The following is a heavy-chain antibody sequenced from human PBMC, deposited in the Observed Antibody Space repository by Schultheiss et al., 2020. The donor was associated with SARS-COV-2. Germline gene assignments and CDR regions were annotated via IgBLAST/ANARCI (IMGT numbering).Heavy chain of an antibody. J-gene: IGHJ6*02. Sequence: SQTLSLTCAISGDSVSSNSAAWNWIRQSPSRGLEWLGRTYYRSKWYNDYAVSVKSRITINPDTSKNQFSLKLSSVTAADTAVYYCAREGTIAAHYYYGMDVWGQGTTVTVSS. CDR2: TYYRSKWYN. V-gene: IGHV6-1*01. CDR1: GDSVSSNSAA. D-gene: IGHD6-6*01. CDR3: AREGTIAAHYYYGMDV.